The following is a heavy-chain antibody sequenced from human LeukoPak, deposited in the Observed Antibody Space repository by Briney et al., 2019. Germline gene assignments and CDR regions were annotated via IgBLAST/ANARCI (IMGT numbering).Heavy chain of an antibody. Sequence: ASVKVSCKASGGTFSSYAISWVRQAPGQGLEWMGGIIPIFGTANYAQKFQGRVTITADESTRTAYMELSSLRSEDTAVYYCAREVKDRRGYNWFDPWGQGTLVTVSS. V-gene: IGHV1-69*13. CDR1: GGTFSSYA. D-gene: IGHD3-16*01. J-gene: IGHJ5*02. CDR2: IIPIFGTA. CDR3: AREVKDRRGYNWFDP.